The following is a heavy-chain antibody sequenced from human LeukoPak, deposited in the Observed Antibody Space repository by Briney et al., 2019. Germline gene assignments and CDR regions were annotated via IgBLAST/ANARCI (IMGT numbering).Heavy chain of an antibody. J-gene: IGHJ5*02. CDR3: ARAPPYSSSWYRGWFDP. CDR2: INNSGST. Sequence: PSETLSLTCAVYGGSFSGYYWSWIRQPPGKGLEWIGEINNSGSTNYNPSLKSRVTISVDTSKNQFSLKLSSVTAADTAVYYCARAPPYSSSWYRGWFDPWGQGTLVTVSS. V-gene: IGHV4-34*01. CDR1: GGSFSGYY. D-gene: IGHD6-13*01.